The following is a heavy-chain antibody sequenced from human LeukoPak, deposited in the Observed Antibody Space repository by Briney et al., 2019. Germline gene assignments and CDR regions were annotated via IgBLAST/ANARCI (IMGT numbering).Heavy chain of an antibody. D-gene: IGHD3-22*01. CDR3: AREVHNYYDSSHRYYYYMDV. Sequence: SETLSLTCTVSGYSISSGYYWGWIRQPPGKGLEWIGRIYTSGSTNYNPSLKSRVTISVDTSKNQFSLKLSTVTAADTAVYYCAREVHNYYDSSHRYYYYMDVWGKGTTVTISS. CDR1: GYSISSGYY. V-gene: IGHV4-38-2*02. CDR2: IYTSGST. J-gene: IGHJ6*03.